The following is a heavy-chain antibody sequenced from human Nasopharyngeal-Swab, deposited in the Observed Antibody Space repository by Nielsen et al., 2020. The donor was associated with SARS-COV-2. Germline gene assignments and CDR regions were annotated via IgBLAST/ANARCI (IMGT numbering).Heavy chain of an antibody. D-gene: IGHD5-18*01. J-gene: IGHJ6*02. CDR2: IYYSGST. CDR3: ARRAVGGYHPNYYYGMDV. V-gene: IGHV4-59*08. Sequence: PGKGLEWIGYIYYSGSTNYNPSLKSRVTISVDTSKNQFSLKLSSVTAADTAVYYCARRAVGGYHPNYYYGMDVWGQGTTVTASS.